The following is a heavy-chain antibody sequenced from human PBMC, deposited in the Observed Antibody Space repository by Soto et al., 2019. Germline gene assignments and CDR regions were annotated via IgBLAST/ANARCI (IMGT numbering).Heavy chain of an antibody. V-gene: IGHV4-34*01. CDR3: ARPSALEWLSDVYYFDY. CDR1: GGSFSGYY. J-gene: IGHJ4*02. CDR2: INHSGST. D-gene: IGHD3-3*01. Sequence: QVQLQQWGAGLLKPSETLSLTCAVYGGSFSGYYWSWIRQPPGKGLEWIGEINHSGSTNYNPSLKSRVTISVDTSTNQFSLKLSSVTAADTAVYYCARPSALEWLSDVYYFDYWGQGTLVTVSS.